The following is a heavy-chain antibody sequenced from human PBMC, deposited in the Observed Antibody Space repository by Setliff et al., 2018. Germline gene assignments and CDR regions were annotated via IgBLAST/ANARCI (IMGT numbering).Heavy chain of an antibody. CDR3: ARKLTGSHPDY. V-gene: IGHV1-18*01. D-gene: IGHD1-26*01. J-gene: IGHJ4*02. Sequence: ASVKVSCKASGYTFTNSGISWVRQAPGQGLEWMGWISAYNGNTHFAQKFQGRVTMTTDTFTSTAYMELRSLRSDDTAVYYCARKLTGSHPDYWGQGTLVTVSS. CDR1: GYTFTNSG. CDR2: ISAYNGNT.